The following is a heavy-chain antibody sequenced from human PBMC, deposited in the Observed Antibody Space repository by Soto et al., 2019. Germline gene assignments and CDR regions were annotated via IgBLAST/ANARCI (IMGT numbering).Heavy chain of an antibody. D-gene: IGHD3-10*01. CDR1: GGSFSGYY. CDR2: INRSGST. V-gene: IGHV4-34*01. J-gene: IGHJ5*02. CDR3: ARLTISLVRGVPNWFDP. Sequence: SETLSLTCAVYGGSFSGYYWSWIRQPPGKGLEWIGEINRSGSTNYNPSLKSRVTISVDTSKNQFSLKLSSVTAADTAVYYCARLTISLVRGVPNWFDPWGHGTLVTVSS.